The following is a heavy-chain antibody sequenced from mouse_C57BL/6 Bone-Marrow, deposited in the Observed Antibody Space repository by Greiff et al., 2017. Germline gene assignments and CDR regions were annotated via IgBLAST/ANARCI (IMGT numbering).Heavy chain of an antibody. CDR1: GYTFTDYE. V-gene: IGHV1-15*01. J-gene: IGHJ3*01. Sequence: QVQLQQSGAELVRPGASVTLSCKASGYTFTDYEMHWVKQTPVHGLEWIGAIDPETGGTAYNQKFKGKAILTADKSSSTAYMELRSLTSEDSAVYYCARSGDYDALAYWGQGTLVTVSA. CDR3: ARSGDYDALAY. D-gene: IGHD2-4*01. CDR2: IDPETGGT.